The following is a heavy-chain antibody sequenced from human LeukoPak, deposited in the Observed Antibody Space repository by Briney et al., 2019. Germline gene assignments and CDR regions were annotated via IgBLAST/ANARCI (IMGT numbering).Heavy chain of an antibody. J-gene: IGHJ4*02. CDR2: IRYVGSNK. D-gene: IGHD6-19*01. Sequence: PGGSLRLSCAATGFTFSSYGMHWVRQAPGKGLEWVAFIRYVGSNKFYADSVKGRFTISRDNSKNTLYLEMNSLRPEDTAVYYCAKDLPTIAVAGAFDYWGQGTLVTVSS. V-gene: IGHV3-30*02. CDR1: GFTFSSYG. CDR3: AKDLPTIAVAGAFDY.